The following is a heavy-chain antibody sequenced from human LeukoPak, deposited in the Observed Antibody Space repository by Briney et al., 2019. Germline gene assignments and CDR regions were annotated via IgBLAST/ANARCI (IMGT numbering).Heavy chain of an antibody. CDR3: AKAQDIVLMVSGDY. D-gene: IGHD2-8*01. CDR2: IRQDGDTK. CDR1: GFTFSTYA. V-gene: IGHV3-7*03. J-gene: IGHJ4*02. Sequence: GGSLRLSCAASGFTFSTYAMSWVRQAPGKGLEWVANIRQDGDTKYYVDSVKGRFTISRDNAMNSLYLQMNSLRAEDTAVYYCAKAQDIVLMVSGDYWGQGTLVTVSS.